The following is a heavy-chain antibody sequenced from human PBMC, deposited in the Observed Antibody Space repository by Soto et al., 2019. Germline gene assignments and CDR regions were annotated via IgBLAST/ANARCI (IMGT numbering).Heavy chain of an antibody. Sequence: GESLKISCQGSGYTFTTYWITWVRQMPGRGLEWMGRIDPSDSYTNYSPSFQGHVTISAGKSTNTAYLEWRSLKASHSAIYYWGGPRQDYGDRDYDYWGRGSRVTVAS. CDR1: GYTFTTYW. CDR2: IDPSDSYT. V-gene: IGHV5-10-1*01. J-gene: IGHJ4*02. CDR3: GGPRQDYGDRDYDY. D-gene: IGHD2-21*02.